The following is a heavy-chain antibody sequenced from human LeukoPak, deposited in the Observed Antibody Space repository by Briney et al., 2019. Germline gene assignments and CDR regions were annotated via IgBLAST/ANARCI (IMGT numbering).Heavy chain of an antibody. V-gene: IGHV1-2*02. CDR2: INPNSGGT. Sequence: GASVKVSCKASGYTFTGYYMHWVRQAPGQGLEWMGWINPNSGGTNYAQKFQGRVTMTRDTSISTAYMELSRLRSDDTAVYYCARANWNYQQSAFDIWGQGTMVTVSS. D-gene: IGHD1-7*01. CDR3: ARANWNYQQSAFDI. CDR1: GYTFTGYY. J-gene: IGHJ3*02.